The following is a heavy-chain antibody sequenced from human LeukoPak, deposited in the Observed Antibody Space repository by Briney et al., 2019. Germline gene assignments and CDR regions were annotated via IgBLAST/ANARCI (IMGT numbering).Heavy chain of an antibody. CDR3: ARSGRYLDY. Sequence: PSETLSLTCAVYGGSFSGYHWSWIRQPPGKGLEWIGEINHSGSTNYNPSLKSRVTISVDTSKNQFSLKLSSVTAADTAVYYCARSGRYLDYWGQGTLVTVSS. CDR2: INHSGST. CDR1: GGSFSGYH. V-gene: IGHV4-34*01. D-gene: IGHD2-2*01. J-gene: IGHJ4*02.